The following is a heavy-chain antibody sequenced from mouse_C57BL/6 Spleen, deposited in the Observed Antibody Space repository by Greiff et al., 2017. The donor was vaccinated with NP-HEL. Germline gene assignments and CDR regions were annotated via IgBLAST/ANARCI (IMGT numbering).Heavy chain of an antibody. D-gene: IGHD3-1*01. CDR1: GYTFTSYW. CDR2: IYPGSGST. Sequence: QVQLQQPGAELVKPGASVKMSCKASGYTFTSYWITWVKQRPGQGLEWIGDIYPGSGSTNYNEKFKSKATLTVDTSSSTAYMQLSSLTSEDSAVYCCGTYRGYADAMDYWGQGTSVTVSS. V-gene: IGHV1-55*01. CDR3: GTYRGYADAMDY. J-gene: IGHJ4*01.